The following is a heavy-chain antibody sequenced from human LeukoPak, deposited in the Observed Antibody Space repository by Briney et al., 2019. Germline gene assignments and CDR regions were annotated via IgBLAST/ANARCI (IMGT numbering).Heavy chain of an antibody. CDR3: ASQYYYDNSAYYTADWFDP. D-gene: IGHD3-22*01. V-gene: IGHV3-48*03. CDR1: GXIFSGYD. CDR2: ISRSGRTI. Sequence: GGSLRLSCAASGXIFSGYDMNWVRQPPRKGLEWVSFISRSGRTIYYADSVKGRFTIAKDDAKNSLYLHMNSLRAGDTALYYCASQYYYDNSAYYTADWFDPWGQGTLVTVSS. J-gene: IGHJ5*02.